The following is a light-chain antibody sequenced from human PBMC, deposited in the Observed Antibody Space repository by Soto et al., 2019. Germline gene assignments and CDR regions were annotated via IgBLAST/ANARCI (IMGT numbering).Light chain of an antibody. CDR2: GAS. J-gene: IGKJ4*01. CDR1: QTVTSNY. Sequence: EIVLTQSPGTLSSSPGERATLSCRASQTVTSNYLAWYQQKPGQAPRLLFFGASIRATGLPDRFSGGGSGTDFTLTITRLEPEDFAVYYCQQYQSLTFGGGTKVDIK. V-gene: IGKV3-20*01. CDR3: QQYQSLT.